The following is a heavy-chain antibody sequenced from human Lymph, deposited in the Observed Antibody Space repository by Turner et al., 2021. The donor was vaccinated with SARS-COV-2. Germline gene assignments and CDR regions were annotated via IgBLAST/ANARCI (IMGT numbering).Heavy chain of an antibody. Sequence: QVQLQESGPRLVKPLETLSLTCTVSGGSMNNNYWSWIRQPPGKRLVWFGFIFYRGSTNYNPSLKSRVTISEDTSENQFSRKLTSVTAADTAIYYCARQTVNNWVDPWGQGTLVTVSS. CDR1: GGSMNNNY. CDR2: IFYRGST. D-gene: IGHD2-21*02. V-gene: IGHV4-59*01. J-gene: IGHJ5*02. CDR3: ARQTVNNWVDP.